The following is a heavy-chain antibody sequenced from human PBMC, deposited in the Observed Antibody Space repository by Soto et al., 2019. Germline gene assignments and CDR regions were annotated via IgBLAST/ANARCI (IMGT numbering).Heavy chain of an antibody. V-gene: IGHV3-23*01. CDR1: GCTFSSYA. Sequence: PGGSLRLSCAASGCTFSSYAMNWVRQAPGKGLEWVSALSGSGGTTYYADSVKGRFTISRDNSKNTLYLQMNSLRAEDTAVYYCAKRTEFIGLQSPFDYWGQGTLVTVS. CDR2: LSGSGGTT. D-gene: IGHD3-16*02. CDR3: AKRTEFIGLQSPFDY. J-gene: IGHJ4*02.